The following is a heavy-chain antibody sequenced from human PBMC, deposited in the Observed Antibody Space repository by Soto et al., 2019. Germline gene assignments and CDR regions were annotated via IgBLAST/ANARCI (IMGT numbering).Heavy chain of an antibody. CDR2: IYSSGST. D-gene: IGHD3-3*01. Sequence: SETLSLTCTVTDGAISGYYWTWIRQSDGEGLEWIGRIYSSGSTNYNPSLKSRVTISLDTSMNYFSLRLSSVTAADTAVYYCTRGQRFSDWFDPWGQGTLVTVS. CDR1: DGAISGYY. CDR3: TRGQRFSDWFDP. J-gene: IGHJ5*02. V-gene: IGHV4-4*07.